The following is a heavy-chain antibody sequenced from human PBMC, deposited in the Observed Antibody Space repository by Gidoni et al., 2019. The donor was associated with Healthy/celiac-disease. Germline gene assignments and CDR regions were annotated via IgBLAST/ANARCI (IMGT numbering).Heavy chain of an antibody. J-gene: IGHJ6*02. CDR3: ASDSPYDILSGYYYGMAV. D-gene: IGHD3-9*01. V-gene: IGHV1-18*01. CDR2: ISAYNGNT. Sequence: VRQDPGQGLEWMGWISAYNGNTNYAQKLQGRVTMTTDTSTSKAYMELRSLRSDDTAVYYCASDSPYDILSGYYYGMAVWGQGTTVTVSS.